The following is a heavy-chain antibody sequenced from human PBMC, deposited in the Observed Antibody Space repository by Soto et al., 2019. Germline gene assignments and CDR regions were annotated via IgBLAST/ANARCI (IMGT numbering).Heavy chain of an antibody. V-gene: IGHV3-33*01. Sequence: GGSLRLSCAASGFTFSSYGMHWVRQAPGKGLEWVAVIWYDGSNKYYADSVKGRFTISRDNSKNTLYLQMNSLRAEDTAVYYCARERYSSSWYRKSHNWFDPWGQGTLVTVSS. J-gene: IGHJ5*02. CDR2: IWYDGSNK. CDR1: GFTFSSYG. CDR3: ARERYSSSWYRKSHNWFDP. D-gene: IGHD6-13*01.